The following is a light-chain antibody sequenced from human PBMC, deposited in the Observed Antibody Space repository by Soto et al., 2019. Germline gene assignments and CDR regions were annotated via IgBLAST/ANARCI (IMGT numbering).Light chain of an antibody. CDR3: QQYGSSPPIT. CDR1: QSVSSSY. CDR2: GAS. V-gene: IGKV3-20*01. Sequence: EIVLTQSPGTLSLSPVERATLSCMASQSVSSSYLAWYQQTPGQAPRLLIYGASSRATGIPERFSGSGSGTDFTLTISRLEPEDFAVYYCQQYGSSPPITFGQGTRLEIK. J-gene: IGKJ5*01.